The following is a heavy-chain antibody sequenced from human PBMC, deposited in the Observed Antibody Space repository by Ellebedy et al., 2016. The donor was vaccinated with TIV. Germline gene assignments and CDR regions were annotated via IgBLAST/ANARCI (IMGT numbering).Heavy chain of an antibody. CDR1: GFTFSSYG. D-gene: IGHD3-10*01. Sequence: PGGSLRLSCAASGFTFSSYGMHWVRQAPGKGLEWVAVIWYDESNEYYVDSVKGRFTISRDKSKNTLYLQMNSLRAEDTAVYYCARDGHYYDSGSYSVYGMDVWGQGTTVTVSS. CDR2: IWYDESNE. CDR3: ARDGHYYDSGSYSVYGMDV. V-gene: IGHV3-33*01. J-gene: IGHJ6*02.